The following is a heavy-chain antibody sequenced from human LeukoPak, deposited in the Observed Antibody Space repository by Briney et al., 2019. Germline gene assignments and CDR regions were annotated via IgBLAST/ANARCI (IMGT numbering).Heavy chain of an antibody. D-gene: IGHD6-13*01. CDR1: GFTFSSYE. J-gene: IGHJ4*02. Sequence: PGGSLRLSCAASGFTFSSYEMNWVRQAPGKGLEWVSYISSSGSTIYYADSVKGRFTISRDNAKNSLYLQMNSLRAEGTAVYYCARVDAPYSSSWDFDYWGQGTLVTVSS. CDR2: ISSSGSTI. V-gene: IGHV3-48*03. CDR3: ARVDAPYSSSWDFDY.